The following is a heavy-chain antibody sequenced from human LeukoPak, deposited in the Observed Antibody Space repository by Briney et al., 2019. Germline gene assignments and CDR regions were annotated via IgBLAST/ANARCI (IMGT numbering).Heavy chain of an antibody. CDR1: GASIISDRHY. J-gene: IGHJ4*02. CDR3: ARGGRYYDILTGWAHRPFDY. V-gene: IGHV4-31*03. CDR2: NSGDT. D-gene: IGHD3-9*01. Sequence: SETLSLTCTVSGASIISDRHYWSWLRQHPGKGLEWIGYNSGDTYYNPSLKSRVTISVDTSKNQFSLKLSSVTAADTAVYYCARGGRYYDILTGWAHRPFDYWGQGTLVTVSS.